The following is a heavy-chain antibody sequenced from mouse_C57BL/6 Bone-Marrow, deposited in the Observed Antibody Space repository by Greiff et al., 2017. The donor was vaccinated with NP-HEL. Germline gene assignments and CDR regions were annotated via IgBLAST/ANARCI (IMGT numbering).Heavy chain of an antibody. V-gene: IGHV1-50*01. J-gene: IGHJ1*03. Sequence: VQLQQPGAELVKPGASVKLSCKASGYTFTSYWMQWVKQRPGQGLEWIGEIDPSDSYTNYNQKFKGKATLTVDTSSSTAYMQLSSLTSEDSAVYDCARDYGSSSWYFDVWGTGTTVTVSS. CDR3: ARDYGSSSWYFDV. CDR1: GYTFTSYW. CDR2: IDPSDSYT. D-gene: IGHD1-1*01.